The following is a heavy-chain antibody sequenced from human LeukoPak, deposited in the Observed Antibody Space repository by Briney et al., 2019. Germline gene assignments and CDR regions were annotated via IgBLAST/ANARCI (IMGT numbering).Heavy chain of an antibody. J-gene: IGHJ4*02. D-gene: IGHD3-22*01. Sequence: GGSLRLSCAASGFTFSAYGMSWVRQAPGKGLEWVSVIYSGGSTYYADSVKGRFTISRDNSKNTLYLQMNSLRAEDTAVYYCAKIYYDSSGGGYWGQGTLVTVSS. CDR1: GFTFSAYG. CDR2: IYSGGST. V-gene: IGHV3-NL1*01. CDR3: AKIYYDSSGGGY.